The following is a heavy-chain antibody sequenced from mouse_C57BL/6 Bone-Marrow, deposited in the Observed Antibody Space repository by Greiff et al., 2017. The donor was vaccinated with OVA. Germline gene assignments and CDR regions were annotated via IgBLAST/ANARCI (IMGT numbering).Heavy chain of an antibody. D-gene: IGHD2-5*01. CDR1: GYTFTSYW. J-gene: IGHJ1*03. CDR2: IHPNSGST. V-gene: IGHV1-64*01. Sequence: VQLQQPGAELVKPGASVKLSCKASGYTFTSYWMHWVKQRPGQGLEWIGMIHPNSGSTNYNEKFKSKATLTVDKSSSTAYMQLSSLTSEDSAVYYCARSPSYYSNYWYFDVWGTGTTVTVSS. CDR3: ARSPSYYSNYWYFDV.